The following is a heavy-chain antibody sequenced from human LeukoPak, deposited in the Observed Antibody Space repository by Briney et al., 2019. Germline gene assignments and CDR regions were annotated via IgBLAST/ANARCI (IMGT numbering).Heavy chain of an antibody. CDR3: ARDYDILTGYYNHYSDY. CDR1: GYTFTGYY. CDR2: INPNSGGT. J-gene: IGHJ4*02. V-gene: IGHV1-2*02. Sequence: ASVKVSCKASGYTFTGYYMHWVRQAPGQGLEWMGWINPNSGGTNYAQKFQGRVTMTRDTSISTAYMELSRLRSDDTAVYYCARDYDILTGYYNHYSDYWGQGTLVTVSS. D-gene: IGHD3-9*01.